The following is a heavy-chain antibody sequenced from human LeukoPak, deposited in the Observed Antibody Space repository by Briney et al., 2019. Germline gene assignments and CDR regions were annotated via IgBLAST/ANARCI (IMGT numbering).Heavy chain of an antibody. CDR2: ISSDGNNI. CDR1: GFTFSNYW. V-gene: IGHV3-74*01. CDR3: ARIIVGATGIDY. D-gene: IGHD1-26*01. J-gene: IGHJ4*02. Sequence: GGSLRLSCAASGFTFSNYWMHWVRQVPGKGLVWVSRISSDGNNIQYADSVKGRFTISRDNAKNTLYLQMNSLRVEDTAVYYCARIIVGATGIDYWGRGTLVTVSS.